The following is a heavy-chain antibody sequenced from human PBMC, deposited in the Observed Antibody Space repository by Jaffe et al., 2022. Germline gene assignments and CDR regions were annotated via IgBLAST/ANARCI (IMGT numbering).Heavy chain of an antibody. D-gene: IGHD4-17*01. CDR1: GFTFSAYW. V-gene: IGHV3-7*01. CDR2: IKEDGSEN. Sequence: EVQLVESGGGLVQPGGSLRLSCTASGFTFSAYWMTWVRQAPGKGLEWVANIKEDGSENYYVDSVKGRFTISRDNAKNSLYLEMNSLRVEDTALYYCATGGSTTVTRYVYWGQGALVTVSS. CDR3: ATGGSTTVTRYVY. J-gene: IGHJ4*02.